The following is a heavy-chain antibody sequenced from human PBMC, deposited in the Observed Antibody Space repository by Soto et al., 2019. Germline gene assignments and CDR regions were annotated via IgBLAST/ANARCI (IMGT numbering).Heavy chain of an antibody. V-gene: IGHV3-23*01. CDR2: ISNSGRST. J-gene: IGHJ4*02. CDR3: AKDALAYYDFWS. D-gene: IGHD3-3*01. Sequence: GGSLRLSCAASGLTFSSYAMSWVRQAPGKGLEWVSHISNSGRSTKYADSVKGRFTISRDNSKNTLYLQMNSLRAEDTAIYYCAKDALAYYDFWSWGQGTLVTVSS. CDR1: GLTFSSYA.